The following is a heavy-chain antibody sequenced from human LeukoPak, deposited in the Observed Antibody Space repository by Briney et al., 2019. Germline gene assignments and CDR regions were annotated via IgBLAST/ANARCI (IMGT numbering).Heavy chain of an antibody. CDR1: GFTFSSYA. CDR3: VAPLFDWDYFDD. J-gene: IGHJ4*02. V-gene: IGHV3-23*01. Sequence: PGGSLRLSCTASGFTFSSYAMSWVRQAPGKGLVWVSAICCSGGSTYYADSVKGRFTISRDNSKNTLYLQMNSLRAEYTAVYYCVAPLFDWDYFDDWGQGTLVTVSS. CDR2: ICCSGGST. D-gene: IGHD3-9*01.